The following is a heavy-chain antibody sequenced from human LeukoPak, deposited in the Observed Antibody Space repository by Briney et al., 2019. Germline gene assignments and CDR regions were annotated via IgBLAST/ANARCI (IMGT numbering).Heavy chain of an antibody. J-gene: IGHJ4*02. CDR2: ISGSGAGT. V-gene: IGHV3-23*01. D-gene: IGHD4-23*01. CDR3: AKEQNSKGFFDY. CDR1: GFTFSTYA. Sequence: GGSLRLSCAASGFTFSTYAMSWVRQAPGKGLEWVSTISGSGAGTYYADSVKGRFIISRDNSKNTLYLQMNSLRAEDTAVYYCAKEQNSKGFFDYWGQGTLVTVSS.